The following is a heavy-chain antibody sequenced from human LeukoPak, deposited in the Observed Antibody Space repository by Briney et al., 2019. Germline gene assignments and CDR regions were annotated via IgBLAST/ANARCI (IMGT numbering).Heavy chain of an antibody. V-gene: IGHV3-23*01. D-gene: IGHD3-22*01. CDR1: GFTFSSYA. CDR2: ISGSGYST. J-gene: IGHJ3*02. Sequence: GGSLRLSCAASGFTFSSYAMTWVRQAPGKGLEWVSGISGSGYSTYYADSVKGRFTISRDNSKNTLYLQMNSLRAEDTAVYSCAKSRSDYSRDAFDIWGQGTMVTVSS. CDR3: AKSRSDYSRDAFDI.